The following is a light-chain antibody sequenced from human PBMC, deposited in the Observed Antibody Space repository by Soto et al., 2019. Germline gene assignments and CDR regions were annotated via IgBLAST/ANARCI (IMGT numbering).Light chain of an antibody. CDR1: QSVSSSY. V-gene: IGKV3-20*01. CDR3: QQYGSSPPYT. CDR2: GAS. Sequence: EIVLTQSPGTLSLSPGERATLSCRASQSVSSSYLAWYQQKPGQAPRLLIYGASSRATGIPDRFSGSGSGTDCTLTISRLGPKEFAVYYCQQYGSSPPYTFGQGTKLQIK. J-gene: IGKJ2*01.